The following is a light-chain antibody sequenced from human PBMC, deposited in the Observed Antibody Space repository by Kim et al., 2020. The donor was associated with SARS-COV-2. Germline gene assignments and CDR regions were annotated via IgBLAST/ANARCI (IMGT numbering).Light chain of an antibody. CDR1: QGISTY. CDR3: QQLNSYPIT. Sequence: ASVGDRVTITCRASQGISTYLAWYQQESGKAPKLLIYAASTLQSGVPSRFSGSGSGTDFTLTISSLQPEDFATYYCQQLNSYPITFGPGTKVDIK. CDR2: AAS. J-gene: IGKJ3*01. V-gene: IGKV1-9*01.